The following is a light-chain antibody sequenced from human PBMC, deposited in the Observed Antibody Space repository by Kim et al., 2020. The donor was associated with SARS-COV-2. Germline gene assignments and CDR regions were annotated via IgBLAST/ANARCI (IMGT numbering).Light chain of an antibody. Sequence: EIVMTQSPATLSVSPGERATLYCRASQSVSSNLAWYQQKPGQAPRLLIYGASTRATGIPARFSGSGSGTEFTLTISSLQSEDFAVYYCQQYNNWPPYTFGQGTKLEI. CDR1: QSVSSN. J-gene: IGKJ2*01. CDR3: QQYNNWPPYT. CDR2: GAS. V-gene: IGKV3-15*01.